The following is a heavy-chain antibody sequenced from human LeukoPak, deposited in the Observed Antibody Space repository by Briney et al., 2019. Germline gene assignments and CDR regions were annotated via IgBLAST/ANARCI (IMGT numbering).Heavy chain of an antibody. CDR3: AKDPRGSSSWQRGWFDP. D-gene: IGHD2-2*01. CDR1: GFTFDDYA. J-gene: IGHJ5*02. CDR2: ISWNSGSI. V-gene: IGHV3-9*01. Sequence: GRSLRLSCAASGFTFDDYAMHWVRQAPGKGLEWVSGISWNSGSIGYADSVKGRFTISRDNAKNALYLQMYSLRAEDTALYYCAKDPRGSSSWQRGWFDPWGQGTLVTVSS.